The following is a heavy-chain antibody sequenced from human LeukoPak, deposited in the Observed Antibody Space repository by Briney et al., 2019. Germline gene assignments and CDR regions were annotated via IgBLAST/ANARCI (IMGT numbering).Heavy chain of an antibody. CDR3: ARVPVGGDYWFDP. J-gene: IGHJ5*02. CDR2: INPRGGST. Sequence: ASVKVSCKASGYTFTGYYMHWVRQAPGQGLEWMGIINPRGGSTTYAQKFQGRLTMTRDTSTSTVYMELSSLTAADTAVYYCARVPVGGDYWFDPWGQGTLVTVSS. D-gene: IGHD4-17*01. CDR1: GYTFTGYY. V-gene: IGHV1-46*01.